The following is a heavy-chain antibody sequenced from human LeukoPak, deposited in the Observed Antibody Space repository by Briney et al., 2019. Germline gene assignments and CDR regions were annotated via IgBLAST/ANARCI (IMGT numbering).Heavy chain of an antibody. V-gene: IGHV3-74*01. CDR2: INSGGRVT. CDR1: GFTVSRHW. J-gene: IGHJ4*02. D-gene: IGHD2-8*01. Sequence: GGSLRLSCAASGFTVSRHWMHWVRQAPGKGLVWTSRINSGGRVTDYADFVKGRFTISRDNAKSTVYLQINSLRDEDTAVYYCAREDCTIGAVCSSLLDHWGRGTLVTVSS. CDR3: AREDCTIGAVCSSLLDH.